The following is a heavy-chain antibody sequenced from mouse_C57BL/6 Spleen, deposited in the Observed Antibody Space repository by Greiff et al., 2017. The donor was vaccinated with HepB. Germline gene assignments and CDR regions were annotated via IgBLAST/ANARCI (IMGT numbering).Heavy chain of an antibody. V-gene: IGHV2-2*01. CDR2: IWSGGST. Sequence: VSGFSLTSYGVHWVRQSPGKGLEWLGVIWSGGSTDYNAAFISRLSISKDNSKSQVFFKMNSLQADDTAIYYCARKGDYDYFDVWGTGTTVTVSS. CDR3: ARKGDYDYFDV. D-gene: IGHD2-4*01. J-gene: IGHJ1*03. CDR1: GFSLTSYG.